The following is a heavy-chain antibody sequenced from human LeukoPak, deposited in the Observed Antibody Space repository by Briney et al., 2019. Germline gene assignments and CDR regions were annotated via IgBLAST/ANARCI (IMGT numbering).Heavy chain of an antibody. V-gene: IGHV1-2*02. D-gene: IGHD1-1*01. CDR1: GYTFTGYY. J-gene: IGHJ3*02. Sequence: ASVKVSCKASGYTFTGYYMHWVRQAPGQGLEWMGWINPNSGGTNYAQKFQGRVTMTRDTSISTAYMELSRLRSDDTAVYYCARDFSSLTNSAFDIWGQGTMVTVSS. CDR2: INPNSGGT. CDR3: ARDFSSLTNSAFDI.